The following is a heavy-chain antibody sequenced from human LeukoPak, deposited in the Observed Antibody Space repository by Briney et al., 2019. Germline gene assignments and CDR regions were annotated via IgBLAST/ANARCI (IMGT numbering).Heavy chain of an antibody. CDR1: GFPFRNFW. CDR3: ARLGIITAAGSNDY. CDR2: ISYSGDTI. D-gene: IGHD6-13*01. V-gene: IGHV3-11*01. Sequence: GGSLRLSCAASGFPFRNFWMSWVRQAPGKGLEWVSYISYSGDTIYYADSVKGRFTVSRDNAKNSLYLQMNSLRAEDTAVYYCARLGIITAAGSNDYWGQGTLVTVSS. J-gene: IGHJ4*02.